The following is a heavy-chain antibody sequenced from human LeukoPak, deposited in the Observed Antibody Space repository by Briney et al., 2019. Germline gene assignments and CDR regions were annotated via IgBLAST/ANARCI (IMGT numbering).Heavy chain of an antibody. CDR3: VRASDV. Sequence: ASVKVSCKASGFTFTSYYMHWVRQAPGQGLEWMGVTNPTGGSTTYAQKFQGRVTMTRDTSTSTVYMELSSLRSEGTAVYYCVRASDVWGQGTLVTVSS. J-gene: IGHJ4*02. CDR1: GFTFTSYY. V-gene: IGHV1-46*01. CDR2: TNPTGGST.